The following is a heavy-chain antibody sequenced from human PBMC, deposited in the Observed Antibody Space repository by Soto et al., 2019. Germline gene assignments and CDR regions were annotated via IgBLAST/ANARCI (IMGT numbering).Heavy chain of an antibody. CDR1: GFTVSSNY. CDR2: IYSGGST. CDR3: ARVPVSRRVVVTAIPIYFDY. V-gene: IGHV3-53*02. Sequence: EVQLVETGGGLIQPGGSLRLSCAASGFTVSSNYMSWVRQAPGKGLEWVSVIYSGGSTYYADSVKGRFTISRDNSKNALYLQMNSLRAEETAVYYCARVPVSRRVVVTAIPIYFDYWGQGTLVTVFS. D-gene: IGHD2-21*02. J-gene: IGHJ4*02.